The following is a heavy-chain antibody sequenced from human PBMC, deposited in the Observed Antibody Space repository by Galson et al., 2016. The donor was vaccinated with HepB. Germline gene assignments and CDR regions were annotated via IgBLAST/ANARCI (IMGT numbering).Heavy chain of an antibody. D-gene: IGHD2-2*01. CDR3: VKDEDCTGTSCHDY. V-gene: IGHV3-64D*06. Sequence: SLRLSCAASGFTFSRYDMHWVRQAPGKGLEYVSAITSNGGDRYYAASVKGRFTISRDNSKNTLYLQMSSLRADDTAVYYCVKDEDCTGTSCHDYWGQGTLVTVSS. J-gene: IGHJ4*02. CDR1: GFTFSRYD. CDR2: ITSNGGDR.